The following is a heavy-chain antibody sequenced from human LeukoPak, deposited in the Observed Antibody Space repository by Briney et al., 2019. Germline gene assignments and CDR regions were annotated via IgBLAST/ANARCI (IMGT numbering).Heavy chain of an antibody. D-gene: IGHD3-16*01. CDR2: IHHSGST. J-gene: IGHJ6*02. V-gene: IGHV4-38-2*02. CDR3: ARWGSATWYYYGMDV. CDR1: GYSISSGYY. Sequence: SETLSLTCTVSGYSISSGYYWGWIRRPPGKGLEWIGEIHHSGSTNYNPSLKSRVIISVDKSKNQFSLKLSSVTAADTAVYYCARWGSATWYYYGMDVWGQGTTVTVSS.